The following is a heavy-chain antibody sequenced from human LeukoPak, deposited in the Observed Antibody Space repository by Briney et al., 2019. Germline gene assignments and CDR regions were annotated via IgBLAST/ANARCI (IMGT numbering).Heavy chain of an antibody. D-gene: IGHD4-23*01. Sequence: GASVKVSCKASGGTFSSYAISWVRQAPGQGLEWMGRIIPILGIANYAQKFQGRVTVTADKSTSTAYMELSSLRAEDTAVYYCARDPTVVKPTPDYWGQGTLVTVSS. J-gene: IGHJ4*02. CDR3: ARDPTVVKPTPDY. CDR1: GGTFSSYA. CDR2: IIPILGIA. V-gene: IGHV1-69*04.